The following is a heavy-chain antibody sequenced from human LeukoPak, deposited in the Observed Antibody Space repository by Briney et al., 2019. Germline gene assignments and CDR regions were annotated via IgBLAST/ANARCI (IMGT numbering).Heavy chain of an antibody. CDR3: AKPYCSGGSCYFDY. Sequence: PGGSLRLSCAASGFTFDDYTMHWVRQAPGKGLEWVSLISWDGGSTYYADSVKGRFTISRDNSKNSLYLQMNSLRTEDTALYYCAKPYCSGGSCYFDYWGQGTLVTVSS. J-gene: IGHJ4*02. CDR1: GFTFDDYT. CDR2: ISWDGGST. D-gene: IGHD2-15*01. V-gene: IGHV3-43*01.